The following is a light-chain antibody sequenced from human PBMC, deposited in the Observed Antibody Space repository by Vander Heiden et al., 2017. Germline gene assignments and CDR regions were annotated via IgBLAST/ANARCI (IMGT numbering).Light chain of an antibody. CDR1: NIGRKS. V-gene: IGLV3-21*02. CDR2: DDS. Sequence: SYVLTQPPSVSVAPRQTARITCGGNNIGRKSVHWHQPKPGQAPVLVVYDDSDRPSGIPERFSGSNSGNTATLTISRVEAGDEADYYCQVWDSDNDHVVFGGGTKLTVL. J-gene: IGLJ2*01. CDR3: QVWDSDNDHVV.